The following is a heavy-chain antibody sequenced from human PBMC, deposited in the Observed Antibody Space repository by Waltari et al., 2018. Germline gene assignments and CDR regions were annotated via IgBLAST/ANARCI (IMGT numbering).Heavy chain of an antibody. D-gene: IGHD3-3*01. CDR2: INQDGET. CDR3: ARDPTLFGVRQNYFDS. CDR1: GFTPTDKC. Sequence: EALLVESGGNLVQPGEALRLPCQASGFTPTDKCMSWVRQVPGKGLEWVASINQDGETNYVASVKGRFTISRDNAKKSLVLLLNNLRVDDSGIYYCARDPTLFGVRQNYFDSWGQGTLVTVSS. J-gene: IGHJ4*02. V-gene: IGHV3-7*04.